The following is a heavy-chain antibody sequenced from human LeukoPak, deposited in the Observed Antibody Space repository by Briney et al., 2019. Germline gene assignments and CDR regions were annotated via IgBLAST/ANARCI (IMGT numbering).Heavy chain of an antibody. CDR1: GFTFSKYW. Sequence: GGSLRLSCAASGFTFSKYWMLWVRQAPGKGLESVSRINTDGAVTTYADSVKGRFTVSRDNAGNTMFLQMNSVRDEDTAVYYCATKQWLAPPPDSWGQGTPVTVSS. D-gene: IGHD6-19*01. V-gene: IGHV3-74*01. CDR2: INTDGAVT. J-gene: IGHJ4*02. CDR3: ATKQWLAPPPDS.